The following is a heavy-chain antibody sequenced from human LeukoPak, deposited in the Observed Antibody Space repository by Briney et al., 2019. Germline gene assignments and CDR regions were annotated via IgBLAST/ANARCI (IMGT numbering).Heavy chain of an antibody. Sequence: GGSLRLSCAASGFTFSSYGMHWVRQAPGKGLEWVAFIRYDGSNKYYADSVKGRFTISRDNSKHTLYLQMNSLRAEDTAVYYCAKDHRAYCGGDCVDFDYWGQGTLVTVSS. CDR1: GFTFSSYG. V-gene: IGHV3-30*02. J-gene: IGHJ4*02. CDR3: AKDHRAYCGGDCVDFDY. D-gene: IGHD2-21*02. CDR2: IRYDGSNK.